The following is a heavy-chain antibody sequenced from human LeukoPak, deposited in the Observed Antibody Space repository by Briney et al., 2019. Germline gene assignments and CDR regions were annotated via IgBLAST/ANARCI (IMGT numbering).Heavy chain of an antibody. J-gene: IGHJ4*02. CDR2: LTGSGGST. Sequence: GGSLRLSCAASGFAFSSSSMSWVRQAPGKGLEWFSALTGSGGSTYYADSVKARFTISRDNSKKTLFLQMNSLRAEDTAVYYCAKDLAPAAYWGQGTLVTVSS. D-gene: IGHD2-2*01. CDR3: AKDLAPAAY. V-gene: IGHV3-23*01. CDR1: GFAFSSSS.